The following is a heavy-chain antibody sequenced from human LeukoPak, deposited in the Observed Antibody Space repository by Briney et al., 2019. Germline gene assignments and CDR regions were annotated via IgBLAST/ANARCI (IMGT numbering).Heavy chain of an antibody. Sequence: SPEKVSCKASLYTLTSYGINCVRQAPGQGGEWMGWMNPHRGNTGYAQKFQGRVTMTRNTSISTAYMELSSLRSEDTAVYYWARGTKQQLVPWGYYYYCMDVWGKGTTVTISS. CDR3: ARGTKQQLVPWGYYYYCMDV. V-gene: IGHV1-8*02. CDR2: MNPHRGNT. CDR1: LYTLTSYG. D-gene: IGHD6-13*01. J-gene: IGHJ6*03.